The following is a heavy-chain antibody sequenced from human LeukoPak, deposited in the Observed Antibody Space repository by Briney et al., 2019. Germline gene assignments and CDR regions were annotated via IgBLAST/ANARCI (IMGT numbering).Heavy chain of an antibody. Sequence: PGGSLRLSCAASGFTFSDHYMDWVRQAPGKGLEWVGRTINKARSYTTEYAASVKGRFTISRDDSKNSLYLQMNSLKTEDTAVYYCVRVEYTSGWYYFDYWGQGTLVTVSS. CDR1: GFTFSDHY. CDR2: TINKARSYTT. D-gene: IGHD6-19*01. J-gene: IGHJ4*02. CDR3: VRVEYTSGWYYFDY. V-gene: IGHV3-72*01.